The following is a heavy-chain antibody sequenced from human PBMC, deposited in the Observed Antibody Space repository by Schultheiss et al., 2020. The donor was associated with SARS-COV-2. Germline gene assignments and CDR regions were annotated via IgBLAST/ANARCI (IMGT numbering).Heavy chain of an antibody. V-gene: IGHV3-53*01. CDR2: IYSGGST. D-gene: IGHD6-6*01. CDR3: ARGGDSSSNYYYYYYGMDV. Sequence: GGSLRLSCAASGFTVSSNYMSWVRQAPGKGLEWVSVIYSGGSTYYADSVKGRFTISRDNSKNTLYLQMNSLRAEDTAVYYCARGGDSSSNYYYYYYGMDVWGQGTTVTVSS. CDR1: GFTVSSNY. J-gene: IGHJ6*02.